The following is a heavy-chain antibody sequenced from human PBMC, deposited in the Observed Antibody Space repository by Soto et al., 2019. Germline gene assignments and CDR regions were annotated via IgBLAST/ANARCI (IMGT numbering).Heavy chain of an antibody. V-gene: IGHV4-4*02. CDR1: GGSISSSNW. D-gene: IGHD5-18*01. CDR3: ARASWIRLWLRFDY. J-gene: IGHJ4*02. Sequence: PSETLSLTCAVSGGSISSSNWWSWVRQPPGKGLEWIGEIYHSGSTNYNPSLKSRVTISVDKSKNQFSLKLSSVTAADTAVYYSARASWIRLWLRFDYWGQGTLVTVYS. CDR2: IYHSGST.